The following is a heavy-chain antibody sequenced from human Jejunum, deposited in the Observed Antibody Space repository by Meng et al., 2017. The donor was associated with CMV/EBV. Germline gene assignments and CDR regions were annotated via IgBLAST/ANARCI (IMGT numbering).Heavy chain of an antibody. D-gene: IGHD6-19*01. J-gene: IGHJ5*02. V-gene: IGHV3-7*01. CDR1: GFTFSDWW. CDR3: ARDFGWFRTDP. Sequence: AASGFTFSDWWMTWVRLAPGKGLEWVANIKEDGSEKYYVDSVRGRFIISRDNTRNSMYLQMNSLRVEDSAVYYCARDFGWFRTDPWGQGTLVTVSS. CDR2: IKEDGSEK.